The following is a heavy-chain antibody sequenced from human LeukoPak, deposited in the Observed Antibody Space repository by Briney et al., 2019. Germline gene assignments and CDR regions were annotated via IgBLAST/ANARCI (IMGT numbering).Heavy chain of an antibody. CDR1: GYTLTELS. D-gene: IGHD6-6*01. CDR2: INPSGGST. CDR3: ARDNRWQLVLDY. J-gene: IGHJ4*02. Sequence: PGASVKVSCKVSGYTLTELSMHWVRQAPGQGLEWMGIINPSGGSTSYAQKFQGRVTMTRDTSTSTVYMELSSLRSEDTAVYYCARDNRWQLVLDYWGQGTLVTVSS. V-gene: IGHV1-46*01.